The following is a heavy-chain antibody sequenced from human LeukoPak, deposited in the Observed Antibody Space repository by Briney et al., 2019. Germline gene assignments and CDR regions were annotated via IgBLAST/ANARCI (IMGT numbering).Heavy chain of an antibody. J-gene: IGHJ4*02. Sequence: GGSLRLSCAASGFTFTNYGMHWVRQAPGKGLEWVALISYDEGNKFYADSVRDRFTISRDNSKNTLFLQMNSLRIEDMAVYYCAKVFEVRGARRPKDYWGQGTLVIVSS. CDR1: GFTFTNYG. D-gene: IGHD3-10*01. CDR3: AKVFEVRGARRPKDY. V-gene: IGHV3-30*18. CDR2: ISYDEGNK.